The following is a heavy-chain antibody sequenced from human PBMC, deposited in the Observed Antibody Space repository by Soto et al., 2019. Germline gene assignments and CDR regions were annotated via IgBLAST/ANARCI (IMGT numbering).Heavy chain of an antibody. CDR2: ISYDGSNK. J-gene: IGHJ3*01. CDR1: GFTFSSYG. D-gene: IGHD3-9*01. Sequence: GGSLRLSCAASGFTFSSYGVHWVRQAPGKGLEWVAVISYDGSNKYYADSVKGRFTISRDNSKNTLYLQMNSLRAEDTAVYYCAKEYFRALWGQGTMVTVSS. V-gene: IGHV3-30*18. CDR3: AKEYFRAL.